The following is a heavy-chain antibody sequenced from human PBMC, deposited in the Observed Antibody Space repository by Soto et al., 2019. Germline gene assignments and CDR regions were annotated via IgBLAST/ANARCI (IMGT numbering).Heavy chain of an antibody. CDR2: IIPIFGTA. CDR3: ARGNHRWLQVWYFDL. CDR1: GGTISSYT. D-gene: IGHD5-12*01. Sequence: QVQLVQSGAEVKKPGSSVTVSCKASGGTISSYTISWVRQAPGQGLEWMGGIIPIFGTANYAQKFQGRVTITADESTSTAYMELSSLRSEDTAVYYCARGNHRWLQVWYFDLWGRGTLVTVSS. V-gene: IGHV1-69*12. J-gene: IGHJ2*01.